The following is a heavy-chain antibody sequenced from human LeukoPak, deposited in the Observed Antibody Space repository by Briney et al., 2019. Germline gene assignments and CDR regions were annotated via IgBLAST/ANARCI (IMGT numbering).Heavy chain of an antibody. Sequence: GGSLILSCAASGFSFRNSWMAWVRQAPGKGLEWVAITNEDESAKYYVDSVKGRFTISRDNAKNSLSLQMNSLRDEDTAMYYCARGVNRAYDIWGHGTMVTVSS. CDR1: GFSFRNSW. V-gene: IGHV3-7*01. D-gene: IGHD2-8*01. J-gene: IGHJ3*02. CDR3: ARGVNRAYDI. CDR2: TNEDESAK.